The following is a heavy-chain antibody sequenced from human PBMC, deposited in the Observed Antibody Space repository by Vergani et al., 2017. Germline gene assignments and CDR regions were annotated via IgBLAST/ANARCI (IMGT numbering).Heavy chain of an antibody. CDR3: ARDLRTGYPWGGGMDV. Sequence: EVQLVESGGGLVKPGGSLRLSCAASGFTFSRYSMNWVRQAPGKGLEWVSSISSSSSYIYYADSVKGRFTISRDNAKNSLYLQMNSLRAEDTAVYYCARDLRTGYPWGGGMDVWGQGTTVTVSS. CDR1: GFTFSRYS. J-gene: IGHJ6*02. CDR2: ISSSSSYI. V-gene: IGHV3-21*01. D-gene: IGHD7-27*01.